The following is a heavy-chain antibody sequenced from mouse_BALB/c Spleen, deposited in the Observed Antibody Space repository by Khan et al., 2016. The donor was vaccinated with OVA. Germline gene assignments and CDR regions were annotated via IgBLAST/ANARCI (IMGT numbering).Heavy chain of an antibody. CDR2: INPSSGYT. CDR3: ARKSTRASY. V-gene: IGHV1-4*01. D-gene: IGHD3-1*01. Sequence: VQLQESGAELVKPGASVKMSCKASGYTFTSYTMHWVKQRPGQGLEWIGYINPSSGYTKYSQKFKDKATLTADKSSSTAYMQLSSLTSEDSAVYYCARKSTRASYWGQGTTLTVSP. CDR1: GYTFTSYT. J-gene: IGHJ2*01.